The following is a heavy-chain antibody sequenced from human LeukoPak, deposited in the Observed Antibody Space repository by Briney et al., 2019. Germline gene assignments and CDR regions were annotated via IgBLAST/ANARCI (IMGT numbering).Heavy chain of an antibody. CDR1: GFTFNNYN. J-gene: IGHJ6*03. V-gene: IGHV3-21*01. CDR2: ITSSGTYV. D-gene: IGHD1-26*01. CDR3: ARDPYSGNYGNYYYYYMDV. Sequence: GGSLRLSCAASGFTFNNYNMNWVRQAPGKALEWVSSITSSGTYVFYADSVKGRFTISRDNAKNSLYLQMNSLGPEDTAVYYCARDPYSGNYGNYYYYYMDVWGKGTTVTISS.